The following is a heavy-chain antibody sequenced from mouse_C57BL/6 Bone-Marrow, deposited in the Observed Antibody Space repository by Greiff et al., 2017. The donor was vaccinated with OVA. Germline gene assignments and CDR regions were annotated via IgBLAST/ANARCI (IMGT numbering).Heavy chain of an antibody. V-gene: IGHV10-1*01. Sequence: EVQRVESGGGLVQPKGSLKLSCAASGFSFNTYAMNWVRQAPGKGLEWVARIRSKSNNYATYYADSVKDRFTISRDDSESMLYLQMNNLKTEDTAKYYCVGPRGYYLAWFAYWGQGTLVTVSA. CDR3: VGPRGYYLAWFAY. J-gene: IGHJ3*01. CDR2: IRSKSNNYAT. D-gene: IGHD2-3*01. CDR1: GFSFNTYA.